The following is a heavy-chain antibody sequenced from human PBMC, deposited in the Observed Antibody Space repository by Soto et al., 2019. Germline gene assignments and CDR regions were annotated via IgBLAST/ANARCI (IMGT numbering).Heavy chain of an antibody. V-gene: IGHV3-11*01. D-gene: IGHD5-18*01. CDR2: ISSSGSTI. Sequence: SGGSLRLSCAASGFTFSDYYMSWIRQAPGKGLEWVSYISSSGSTIYYADSVKGRFTISRDNAKNSLYLQMNSLRAEDTAVYYCARDGLGRGYSYGEKVNAFDIWGQGTMVTVSS. J-gene: IGHJ3*02. CDR3: ARDGLGRGYSYGEKVNAFDI. CDR1: GFTFSDYY.